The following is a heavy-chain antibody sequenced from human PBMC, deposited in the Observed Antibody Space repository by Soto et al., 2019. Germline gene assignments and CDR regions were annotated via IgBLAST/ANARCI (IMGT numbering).Heavy chain of an antibody. V-gene: IGHV1-18*04. CDR1: GYTFTTYG. Sequence: QVQLVQSGAEVKKPGASMKVSCKASGYTFTTYGISWVRQAPGQGLEWMGWISAYNGNTNYAQKFEGRVTMTTDTSTTTAYMEVRSLRSDDTAVYSCARVRLWDLSFDYWGQGTLVIVSS. J-gene: IGHJ4*02. CDR2: ISAYNGNT. D-gene: IGHD3-16*02. CDR3: ARVRLWDLSFDY.